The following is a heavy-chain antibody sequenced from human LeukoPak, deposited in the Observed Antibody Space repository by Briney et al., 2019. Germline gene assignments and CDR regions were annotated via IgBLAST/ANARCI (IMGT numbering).Heavy chain of an antibody. CDR1: GYTFTSYG. J-gene: IGHJ4*02. CDR2: INPSGGST. CDR3: ARDQTPYSSGWYGGFDY. Sequence: VASVKVSCKASGYTFTSYGISWVRQAPGQGLEWMGIINPSGGSTSYAQKFQGRVTMTRDTSTSTVYMELSSLRSEDTAVYYCARDQTPYSSGWYGGFDYWGQGTLVTVSS. D-gene: IGHD6-19*01. V-gene: IGHV1-46*01.